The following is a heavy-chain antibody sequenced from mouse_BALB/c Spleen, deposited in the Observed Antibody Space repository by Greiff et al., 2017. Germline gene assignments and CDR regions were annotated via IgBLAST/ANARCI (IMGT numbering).Heavy chain of an antibody. J-gene: IGHJ2*01. CDR2: IWAGGST. D-gene: IGHD2-3*01. CDR1: GFSLTSYG. CDR3: ARDDGYPYDLDD. Sequence: VHLVESGPGLVAPSQCLSISCTASGFSLTSYGVSWVRQPPGKGLEWLGVIWAGGSTNYNSALMSRLSISKDNSKSQVFLKMNSLQTDDTAMYYCARDDGYPYDLDDWGQGTTLTVSS. V-gene: IGHV2-9*02.